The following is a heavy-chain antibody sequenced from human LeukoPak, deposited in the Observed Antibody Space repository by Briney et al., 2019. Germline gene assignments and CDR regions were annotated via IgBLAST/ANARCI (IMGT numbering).Heavy chain of an antibody. J-gene: IGHJ4*02. Sequence: PGGSLRLSCAAPGFTFSSYAMSWVPQAPGKGLECVSPISGSGGSTYYADSVKGRFTISRDNSKNTLYLQMNSLRAEDTAVYYCAKLTGPYGSGSSADYWGQGTLVTVSS. CDR3: AKLTGPYGSGSSADY. V-gene: IGHV3-23*01. D-gene: IGHD3-10*01. CDR1: GFTFSSYA. CDR2: ISGSGGST.